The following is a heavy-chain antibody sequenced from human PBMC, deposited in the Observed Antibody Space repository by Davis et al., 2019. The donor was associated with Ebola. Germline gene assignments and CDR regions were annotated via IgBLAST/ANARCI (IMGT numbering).Heavy chain of an antibody. CDR1: GGSFSGYY. CDR2: INYSGST. D-gene: IGHD2-8*02. CDR3: ARGTRYCTAGVCYGGGYWYFDL. Sequence: PSETLSLTCAVYGGSFSGYYWSWIRQPPGKGLEWIGEINYSGSTNYNPSLKSRVTISVYTSKNQFSLKLSSVTAADTAVFYCARGTRYCTAGVCYGGGYWYFDLWGRGTLVTVSS. V-gene: IGHV4-34*01. J-gene: IGHJ2*01.